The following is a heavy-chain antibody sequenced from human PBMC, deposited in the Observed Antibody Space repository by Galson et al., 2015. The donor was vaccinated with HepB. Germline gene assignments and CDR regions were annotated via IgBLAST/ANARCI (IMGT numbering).Heavy chain of an antibody. Sequence: SLRLSCAASGFTFSSYAMHWVRQAPGKGLEWVAVISYDGSNKYYADSVKGRFTISRDNSKNTLYLQMNSLRAEDTAVYYCARATDIGAFDIWGQGTMVTVSS. CDR1: GFTFSSYA. CDR3: ARATDIGAFDI. J-gene: IGHJ3*02. D-gene: IGHD2-15*01. V-gene: IGHV3-30-3*01. CDR2: ISYDGSNK.